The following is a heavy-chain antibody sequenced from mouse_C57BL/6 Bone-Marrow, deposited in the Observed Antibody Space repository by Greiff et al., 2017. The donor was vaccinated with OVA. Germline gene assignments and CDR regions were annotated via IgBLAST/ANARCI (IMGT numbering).Heavy chain of an antibody. D-gene: IGHD1-1*01. V-gene: IGHV8-8*01. CDR2: IWWDDAK. Sequence: QVTLKESGPGILQPSQTLSLTCSFSGFSLSTFGMGVGWIRQPSGKGLKWLAHIWWDDAKYYNPALKSRLTISKDTSKTQVFLKIANVDTADTATYHCARSPYYYGSSFYYAMDYWGQGTSVTVSS. CDR1: GFSLSTFGMG. J-gene: IGHJ4*01. CDR3: ARSPYYYGSSFYYAMDY.